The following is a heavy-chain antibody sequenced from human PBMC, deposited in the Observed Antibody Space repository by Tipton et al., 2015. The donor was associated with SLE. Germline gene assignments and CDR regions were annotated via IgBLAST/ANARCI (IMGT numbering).Heavy chain of an antibody. J-gene: IGHJ2*01. V-gene: IGHV3-7*01. D-gene: IGHD4-17*01. Sequence: SLRLSCAASGFTFSYSWMTWVRQAPGKGLEWVANIKDDGSEKYYVDSVKGRFIFSRDNAKNSMYLQMNSLRPEDTAVYYCARHATVSYGVGTNWYFDLWGRGTLLTVSS. CDR2: IKDDGSEK. CDR1: GFTFSYSW. CDR3: ARHATVSYGVGTNWYFDL.